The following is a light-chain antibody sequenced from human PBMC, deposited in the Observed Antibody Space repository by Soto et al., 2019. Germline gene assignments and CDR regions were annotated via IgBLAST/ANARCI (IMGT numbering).Light chain of an antibody. V-gene: IGKV3D-11*01. Sequence: EIVLTQSPATLSLSPGERATLSCRASQGVSSYLAWYQQKPGQAPRLLIYDASNRATGIPARFSGSGPGTDFTLTISSLQPDDFATYYCQQYNSYLWTFGQGTKVDIK. J-gene: IGKJ1*01. CDR1: QGVSSY. CDR2: DAS. CDR3: QQYNSYLWT.